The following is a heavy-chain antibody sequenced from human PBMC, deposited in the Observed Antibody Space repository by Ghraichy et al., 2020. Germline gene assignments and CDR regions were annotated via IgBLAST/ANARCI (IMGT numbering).Heavy chain of an antibody. J-gene: IGHJ5*02. D-gene: IGHD3-22*01. CDR3: ARDGDSSGPDLDL. V-gene: IGHV3-7*03. Sequence: GESLNISCAGSGLTLSNKWMGWVRQAPGKGLEWVANINQRGSEKYYVDSVKGRFIISRDNAKSSLYLQMNGLRLEDTAVYHCARDGDSSGPDLDLWGQGTLVTVSS. CDR2: INQRGSEK. CDR1: GLTLSNKW.